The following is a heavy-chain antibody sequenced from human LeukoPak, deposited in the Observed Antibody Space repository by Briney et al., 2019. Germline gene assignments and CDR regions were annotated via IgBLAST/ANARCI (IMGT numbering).Heavy chain of an antibody. Sequence: GESLKISCKGSGYSFTSYWIGWVRQMPGKGLEWMGIIYPGDSDTRYSPSFQGQVTISADKSISTAYLQWSSLKASDTAMYYCARHFRGVVTXXXYXFDYWGQXTLVTVS. CDR3: ARHFRGVVTXXXYXFDY. CDR2: IYPGDSDT. J-gene: IGHJ4*02. D-gene: IGHD2-21*02. CDR1: GYSFTSYW. V-gene: IGHV5-51*01.